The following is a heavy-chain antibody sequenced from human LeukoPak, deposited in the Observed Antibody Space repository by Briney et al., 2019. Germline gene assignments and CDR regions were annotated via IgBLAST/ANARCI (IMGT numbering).Heavy chain of an antibody. Sequence: GGSLRLSCAASGFTVSSSYAMSWVRQAPGKGLEWVSAISGSGGSTYYADSVKGRFTISRDNSKNTLYLQMNSLRAEDTAVYYCAKVTTRHLEIVVVDYWGQGTLVTVSS. V-gene: IGHV3-23*01. CDR3: AKVTTRHLEIVVVDY. CDR2: ISGSGGST. CDR1: GFTVSSSYA. J-gene: IGHJ4*02. D-gene: IGHD2-21*01.